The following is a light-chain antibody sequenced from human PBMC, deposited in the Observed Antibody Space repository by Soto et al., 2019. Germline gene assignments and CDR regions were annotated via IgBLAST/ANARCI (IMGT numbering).Light chain of an antibody. CDR3: SSYTADSGYAVL. CDR2: EVA. J-gene: IGLJ2*01. Sequence: QSVLTQPASVSGSPGQSITISCTGTGSDIGAYDFVSWYQQRSGKAPELMIYEVANRPSGISNRFSASKSGNTASLTISGLQPEDEADYYCSSYTADSGYAVLFGGGTQLTVL. CDR1: GSDIGAYDF. V-gene: IGLV2-14*01.